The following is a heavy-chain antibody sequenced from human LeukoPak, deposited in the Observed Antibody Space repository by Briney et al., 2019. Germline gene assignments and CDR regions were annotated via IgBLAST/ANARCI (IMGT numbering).Heavy chain of an antibody. Sequence: AGGSLRLSCAASGFTFSTYTMNWVRQAPGKGLEWVSYIGYTITYADSVKGRFTISRDNAKNSLYLQMNSLRAEDTAVYYCARRAAAGSNLDYWGQGTLVTVSS. D-gene: IGHD6-13*01. CDR2: IGYTIT. CDR3: ARRAAAGSNLDY. V-gene: IGHV3-48*01. J-gene: IGHJ4*02. CDR1: GFTFSTYT.